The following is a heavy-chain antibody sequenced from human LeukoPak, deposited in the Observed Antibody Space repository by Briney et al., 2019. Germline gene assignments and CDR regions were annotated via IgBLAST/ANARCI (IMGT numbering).Heavy chain of an antibody. CDR2: IKEDGSEK. J-gene: IGHJ4*02. V-gene: IGHV3-7*03. Sequence: GGSLRLSCAASKFSFSSYWMSWVRQAPGKGLEWVANIKEDGSEKYYVDSVKGRFTISRDNAKNSLYLQMNSLRAEDTAVYYCARDRTGSYYQSPLYYFDYWGQGTLVTVSS. CDR3: ARDRTGSYYQSPLYYFDY. D-gene: IGHD1-26*01. CDR1: KFSFSSYW.